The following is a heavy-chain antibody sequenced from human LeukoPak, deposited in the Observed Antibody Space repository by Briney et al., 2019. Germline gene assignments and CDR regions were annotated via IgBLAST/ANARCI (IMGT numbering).Heavy chain of an antibody. CDR3: AREMATITVLFDY. CDR1: GGTFSSYA. CDR2: IIPIFGTA. Sequence: SVKVSCKAPGGTFSSYAISWVRQAPGQGLEWMGRIIPIFGTANYAQKFQGRVTITTDESTSTAYMELSSLRSEDTAVYYCAREMATITVLFDYWGQGTLVTVSS. V-gene: IGHV1-69*05. J-gene: IGHJ4*02. D-gene: IGHD5-24*01.